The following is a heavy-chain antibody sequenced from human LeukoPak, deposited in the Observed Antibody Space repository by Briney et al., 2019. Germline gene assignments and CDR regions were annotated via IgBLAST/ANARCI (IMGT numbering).Heavy chain of an antibody. D-gene: IGHD6-13*01. CDR3: AREESPVYSNTMTY. CDR2: ISYDESKK. CDR1: GFTFSSYA. J-gene: IGHJ4*02. Sequence: GRSLRLSCAASGFTFSSYAMHWVRQAPGKVLEWVAVISYDESKKFYADSVKGRFTISRDNSKNTLYLQMNSLRAEDTALYYCAREESPVYSNTMTYWGQGTLVTVSS. V-gene: IGHV3-30-3*01.